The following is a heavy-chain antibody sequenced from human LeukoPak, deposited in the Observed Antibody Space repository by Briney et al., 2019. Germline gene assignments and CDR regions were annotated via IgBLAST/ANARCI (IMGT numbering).Heavy chain of an antibody. CDR2: IYSSEST. Sequence: SETLSLTCTVAGGSISSYYWSWIRQPPGNGLEWIGYIYSSESTNYKLTLKSRVTISVDTSKIQFSLKLSSVTAADTAVYYCARCFPYYYYYMDVWGKGTTVTVSS. CDR3: ARCFPYYYYYMDV. CDR1: GGSISSYY. V-gene: IGHV4-4*09. J-gene: IGHJ6*03.